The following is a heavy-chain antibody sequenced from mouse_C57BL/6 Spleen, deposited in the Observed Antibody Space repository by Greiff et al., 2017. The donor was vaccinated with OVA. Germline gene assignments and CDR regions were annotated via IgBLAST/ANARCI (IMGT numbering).Heavy chain of an antibody. CDR3: AGRNGSSYDWYFDV. CDR1: GFTFSDYY. CDR2: ISNGGGST. J-gene: IGHJ1*03. D-gene: IGHD1-1*01. V-gene: IGHV5-12*01. Sequence: EVKLMESGGGLVQPGGSLKLSCAASGFTFSDYYMYWVRQTPEKRLEWVAYISNGGGSTYYPDTVKGRFTISRDNAKNTLNLQMSSLKSEDTAMYYCAGRNGSSYDWYFDVWGTGTTVTVSS.